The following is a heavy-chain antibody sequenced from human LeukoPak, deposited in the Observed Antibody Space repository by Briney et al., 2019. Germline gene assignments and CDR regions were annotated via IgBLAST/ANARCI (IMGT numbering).Heavy chain of an antibody. J-gene: IGHJ4*02. D-gene: IGHD6-13*01. CDR2: ISGSGGST. CDR1: GFTFSSYA. V-gene: IGHV3-23*01. CDR3: AKSQQLVRLLLDY. Sequence: GGSLRLSCAASGFTFSSYAMSWVRQAPGKGLEWVSAISGSGGSTYYVDSVKGRFTISRDNSKNTLYLQMNSLRAEDTAVYYCAKSQQLVRLLLDYWGQGTLVTVSS.